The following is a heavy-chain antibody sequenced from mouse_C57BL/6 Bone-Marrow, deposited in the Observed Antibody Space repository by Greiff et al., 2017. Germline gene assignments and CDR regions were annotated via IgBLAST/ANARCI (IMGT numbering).Heavy chain of an antibody. CDR1: GFTFSSYG. CDR3: ARPTVYYAMGY. CDR2: ISSGGSYT. J-gene: IGHJ4*01. D-gene: IGHD1-1*01. V-gene: IGHV5-6*01. Sequence: EVMLVESGGDLVKPGGSLKLSCAASGFTFSSYGMSWVRQTPDKRLEWVATISSGGSYTYYPDSVKGRFTISRDNAKNTLYLQMSSLKSEDTAMYYCARPTVYYAMGYWGQGTSVTVSS.